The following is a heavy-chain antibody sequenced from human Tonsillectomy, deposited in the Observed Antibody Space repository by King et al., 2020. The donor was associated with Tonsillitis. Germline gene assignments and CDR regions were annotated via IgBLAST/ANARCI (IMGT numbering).Heavy chain of an antibody. Sequence: VPLPASGPGLVKPSETLSLNCTVSGGSISSYYWTWIRPPPGTGLEWIGYIYYSGRGSTNYNPSLKSRVTISVDTSKNQFSLKLSSVTAADTAVYYCARDEYGMDVWGQGTTVTVSS. V-gene: IGHV4-59*01. J-gene: IGHJ6*02. CDR2: IYYSGRGST. CDR1: GGSISSYY. CDR3: ARDEYGMDV.